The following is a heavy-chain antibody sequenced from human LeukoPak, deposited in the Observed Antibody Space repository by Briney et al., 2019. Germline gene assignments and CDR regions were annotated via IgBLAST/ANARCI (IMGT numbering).Heavy chain of an antibody. Sequence: GGSLRLSCAASGFTFSNAWMSWVRQAPGKGLEWVGRIKSKTDGGTTDYAAPVKGRFTISRDGSKNTLYLQMNSLKTEDTAVYYCTTDLKVPAAILYYYYYGMDVWGQGTTVTVSS. J-gene: IGHJ6*02. D-gene: IGHD2-2*02. CDR2: IKSKTDGGTT. CDR3: TTDLKVPAAILYYYYYGMDV. V-gene: IGHV3-15*01. CDR1: GFTFSNAW.